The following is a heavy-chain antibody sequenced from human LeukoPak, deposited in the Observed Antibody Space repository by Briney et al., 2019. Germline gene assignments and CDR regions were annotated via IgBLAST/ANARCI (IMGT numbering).Heavy chain of an antibody. V-gene: IGHV1-18*01. CDR1: GYTFTSYG. Sequence: ASVKASSKASGYTFTSYGISLVRQAPGHGREWMGWISAYNGNTNYAQKLQQRVIMTTNTSTSRAYMELSRLRSDDTAVYYCARVGPNNWFARWGQGTLVTVSS. D-gene: IGHD3-16*01. CDR3: ARVGPNNWFAR. J-gene: IGHJ5*02. CDR2: ISAYNGNT.